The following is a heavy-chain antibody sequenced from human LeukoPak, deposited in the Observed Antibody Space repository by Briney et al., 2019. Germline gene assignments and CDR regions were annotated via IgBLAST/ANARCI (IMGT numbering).Heavy chain of an antibody. CDR3: ARDSDAVLLWFGELDY. CDR2: IKQDGSEK. D-gene: IGHD3-10*01. Sequence: GGSLRLSRAASGFTFSSYAMSWVRQAPGKGLERVANIKQDGSEKYYVDSVKGRFTISRDNAKNSLYLQMNSLRAEDTAVYYRARDSDAVLLWFGELDYWGQGTLVTVSS. J-gene: IGHJ4*02. CDR1: GFTFSSYA. V-gene: IGHV3-7*01.